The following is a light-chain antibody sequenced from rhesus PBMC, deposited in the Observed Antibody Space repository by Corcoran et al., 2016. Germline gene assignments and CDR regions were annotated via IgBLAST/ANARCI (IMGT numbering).Light chain of an antibody. CDR3: QQYSNWPRT. J-gene: IGKJ1*01. Sequence: EIVMTQSPVTLPSSPGESATLSCRASQTVSSSLAWYHQKPGQPPRLLIYVASSRATVIADRCSGIGSGTEFTFTISRLEPEYFAVYYCQQYSNWPRTFCQGPKVEIK. V-gene: IGKV3-42*03. CDR2: VAS. CDR1: QTVSSS.